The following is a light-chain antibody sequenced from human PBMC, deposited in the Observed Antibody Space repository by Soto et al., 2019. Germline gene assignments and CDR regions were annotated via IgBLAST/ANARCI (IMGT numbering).Light chain of an antibody. J-gene: IGLJ2*01. CDR2: DVS. Sequence: QSALTQPRSVSGSPGQSVAISCTGTTSDVGDYNYVSWYQQHPGKAPKLMIYDVSERPSGVPDRFSGSKSGNTAPLTISGLQAEDEADYHCCSYAGSNTLVFGGGTKLTVL. CDR1: TSDVGDYNY. CDR3: CSYAGSNTLV. V-gene: IGLV2-11*01.